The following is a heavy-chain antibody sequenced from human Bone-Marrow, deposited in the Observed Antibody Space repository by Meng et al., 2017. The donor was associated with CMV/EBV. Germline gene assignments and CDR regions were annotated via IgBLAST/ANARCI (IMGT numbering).Heavy chain of an antibody. CDR2: ISSSGSTI. Sequence: GESLKISCAASGFTFSSYGMHWVRQAPGKGLEWVSYISSSGSTIYYADSVKGRFTISRDNAKNSLYLQMNSLRAEDTAVYYCARDPSIAAAGGYFDYWGQGTLVTVSS. D-gene: IGHD6-13*01. CDR3: ARDPSIAAAGGYFDY. CDR1: GFTFSSYG. V-gene: IGHV3-48*04. J-gene: IGHJ4*02.